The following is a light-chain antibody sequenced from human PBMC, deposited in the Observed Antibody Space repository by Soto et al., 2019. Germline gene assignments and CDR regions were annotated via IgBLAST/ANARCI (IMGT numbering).Light chain of an antibody. CDR2: DVS. CDR1: RREVGGYNY. Sequence: NHRAYVSGAPGEPVTLSCPRTRREVGGYNYVSWYQHHPGKAPKLMIYDVSNRPSGVSNRFSGSKSGNTASLTISGLQPEDEADYYCCSYTTSNTRQIVFGTGTKVT. CDR3: CSYTTSNTRQIV. V-gene: IGLV2-14*03. J-gene: IGLJ1*01.